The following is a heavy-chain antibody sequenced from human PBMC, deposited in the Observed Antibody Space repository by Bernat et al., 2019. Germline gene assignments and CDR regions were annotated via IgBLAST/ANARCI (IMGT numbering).Heavy chain of an antibody. D-gene: IGHD2-15*01. J-gene: IGHJ4*02. V-gene: IGHV3-7*03. CDR1: AFSFRIFW. CDR3: ASQSCSRFDY. CDR2: IKQDGSEE. Sequence: EVQLVEAGGGLVQGAGALRLACAASAFSFRIFWMSWVRQAPGKGLEWVANIKQDGSEEYYMDSVRGRYTSSRDNAQNSVYLRMNSLRAEETDVEYWASQSCSRFDYWGQGTVDTVAS.